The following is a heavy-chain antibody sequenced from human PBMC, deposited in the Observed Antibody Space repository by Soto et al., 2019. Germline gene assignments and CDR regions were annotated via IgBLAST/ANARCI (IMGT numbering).Heavy chain of an antibody. CDR1: GSTFSCYW. CDR3: ARDRFSGGGLYDY. V-gene: IGHV3-7*01. J-gene: IGHJ4*02. CDR2: IKQDGSEK. Sequence: GYLRLSRAASGSTFSCYWGIWVRPAPGKGLEWVANIKQDGSEKYYVDSVKGRFTISRDNAKNSLYLQMNSLRAEDTAVYYCARDRFSGGGLYDYWGQGTLVTVSS. D-gene: IGHD6-19*01.